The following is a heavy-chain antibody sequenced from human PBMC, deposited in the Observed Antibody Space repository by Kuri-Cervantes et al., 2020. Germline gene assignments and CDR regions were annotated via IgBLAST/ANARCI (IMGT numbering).Heavy chain of an antibody. J-gene: IGHJ4*01. CDR2: IYWDYDK. Sequence: SGPTLVKPTQTLTLTCTFSGFSLSTSGLVVGWIRQPPGKALECLALIYWDYDKRYSPSLQSMLTITKDTSKNQEVLTMTNMDPVDTATYYCAHSVLRYFNGFFGYQAFDYWWQGTLVTVSS. D-gene: IGHD3-9*01. CDR3: AHSVLRYFNGFFGYQAFDY. V-gene: IGHV2-5*02. CDR1: GFSLSTSGLV.